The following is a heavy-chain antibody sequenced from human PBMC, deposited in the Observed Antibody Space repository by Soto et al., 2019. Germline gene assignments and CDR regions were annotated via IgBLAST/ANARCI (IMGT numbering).Heavy chain of an antibody. V-gene: IGHV3-23*01. Sequence: EVQLLESGGGLVQPGGSLRLSCAASGFTFSSYAMSWVRQAPGKGLEWVSAISGSGGSTYYADSVKGRFTISRDNTKNTLYLQMNSLRAEDTAVYYCAKDSFGTTVTTRWGQGTLVTVSS. CDR3: AKDSFGTTVTTR. D-gene: IGHD4-17*01. J-gene: IGHJ4*02. CDR1: GFTFSSYA. CDR2: ISGSGGST.